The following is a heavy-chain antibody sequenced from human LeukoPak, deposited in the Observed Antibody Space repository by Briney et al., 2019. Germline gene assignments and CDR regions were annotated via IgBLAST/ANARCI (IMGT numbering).Heavy chain of an antibody. V-gene: IGHV3-23*01. CDR3: VKRITVAEGLVDP. J-gene: IGHJ5*02. CDR1: GFTFDTYA. D-gene: IGHD6-19*01. CDR2: ISGSGYST. Sequence: PGGSLRLSCAASGFTFDTYAMSWVRQAPGKGLEWVSAISGSGYSTYYADSVKGRFTISRDNSKNTLYLQMNSLRAEDTAVYYCVKRITVAEGLVDPWGQGTLVTVSS.